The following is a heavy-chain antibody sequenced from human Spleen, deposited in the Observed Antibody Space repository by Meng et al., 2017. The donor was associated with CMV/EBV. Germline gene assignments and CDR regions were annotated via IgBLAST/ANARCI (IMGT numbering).Heavy chain of an antibody. CDR2: IRSKAYGGTT. J-gene: IGHJ4*02. CDR3: TGGLGSYFKYFDN. D-gene: IGHD3-10*01. CDR1: GFTFGDYA. Sequence: GESLKISCTASGFTFGDYAMSWVRQAPGKGLEWVGFIRSKAYGGTTEYAASVKGRFTISRDDSKSIAYLQMNSLKTEDTAVYYCTGGLGSYFKYFDNWGQGTLVTVSS. V-gene: IGHV3-49*04.